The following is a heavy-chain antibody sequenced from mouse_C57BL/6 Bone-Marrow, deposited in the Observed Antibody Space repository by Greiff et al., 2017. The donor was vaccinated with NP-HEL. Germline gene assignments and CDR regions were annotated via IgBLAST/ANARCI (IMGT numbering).Heavy chain of an antibody. CDR3: ARDDGYPYWYFDV. Sequence: EVQRVESGPVLVKPGASVKMSCKASGYTFTDYYMNWVKQSHGKSLEWIGVINPYNGGTSYNQKFKGKATLTVDKSSSTAYMELNSLTSEDSAVYYCARDDGYPYWYFDVWGTGTTVTVSS. CDR2: INPYNGGT. D-gene: IGHD2-3*01. CDR1: GYTFTDYY. J-gene: IGHJ1*03. V-gene: IGHV1-19*01.